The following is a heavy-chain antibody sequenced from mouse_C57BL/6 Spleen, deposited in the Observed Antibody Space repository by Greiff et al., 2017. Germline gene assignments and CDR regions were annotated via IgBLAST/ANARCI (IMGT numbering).Heavy chain of an antibody. CDR3: AREGFDYAMDY. CDR2: ISDGGSYT. J-gene: IGHJ4*01. Sequence: EVMLVESGGGLVKPGGSLKLSCAASGFTFSSYALSWVRQTPEKRLEWVATISDGGSYTYYPDNVKGRFTISRDKAKNNLYLQMSHLKSEDTAMYYCAREGFDYAMDYWGQGTSVTVSS. V-gene: IGHV5-4*01. CDR1: GFTFSSYA.